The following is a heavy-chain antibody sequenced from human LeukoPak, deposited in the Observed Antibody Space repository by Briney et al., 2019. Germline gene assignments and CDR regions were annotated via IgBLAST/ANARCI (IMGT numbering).Heavy chain of an antibody. V-gene: IGHV1-2*02. CDR2: INPNSGGT. CDR1: GSTFTDYY. Sequence: AASVKVSCKASGSTFTDYYMHWVRQAPGQGLEWMGWINPNSGGTNYAQKFQGRVTMTRDTSISTAYMELSRLRSDDTAVYYCARGHGGAPFDYWGQGTLVTVSS. J-gene: IGHJ4*02. D-gene: IGHD3-16*01. CDR3: ARGHGGAPFDY.